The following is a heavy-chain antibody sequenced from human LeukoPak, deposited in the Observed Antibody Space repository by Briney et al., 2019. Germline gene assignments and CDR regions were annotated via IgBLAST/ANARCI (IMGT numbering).Heavy chain of an antibody. Sequence: GGSLRLSCAASGFTFSSYGMNWVRQAPGKGLEWVSSISSSSSYIYYADSVKGRFTISRDNAKNSLYLQMNSLRAEDTAVYYCARLYCSSTSCPRSMDVWGQGTTVTVSS. D-gene: IGHD2-2*01. V-gene: IGHV3-21*01. J-gene: IGHJ6*02. CDR3: ARLYCSSTSCPRSMDV. CDR2: ISSSSSYI. CDR1: GFTFSSYG.